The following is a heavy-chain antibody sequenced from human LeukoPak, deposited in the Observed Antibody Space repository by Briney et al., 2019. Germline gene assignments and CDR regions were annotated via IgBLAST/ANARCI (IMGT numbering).Heavy chain of an antibody. V-gene: IGHV4-4*02. D-gene: IGHD3-22*01. J-gene: IGHJ4*02. CDR1: GGSISSSNW. CDR3: ARVRGYYDSSGYDY. CDR2: VYHSGTT. Sequence: SETLSLTCAVSGGSISSSNWWTWVRQPPGKGLEWIGEVYHSGTTNYNSSLKSRVTISLDKSKNQISLKLSSVTAADTAVYYCARVRGYYDSSGYDYWGQGTLVTVSS.